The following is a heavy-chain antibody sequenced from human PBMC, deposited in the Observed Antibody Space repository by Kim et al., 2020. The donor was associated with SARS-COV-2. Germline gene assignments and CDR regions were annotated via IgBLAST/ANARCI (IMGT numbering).Heavy chain of an antibody. CDR2: MNPDSGNT. CDR1: GYSFASYD. J-gene: IGHJ5*02. D-gene: IGHD3-10*01. CDR3: VRFEVRGIIGP. Sequence: ASVKVSCKTSGYSFASYDINWVRQATGQGLEWMGWMNPDSGNTGYAQNFQGRVTMTRDTSISTAYMELSSLRSEDPAVYYCVRFEVRGIIGPWGQGTRVT. V-gene: IGHV1-8*01.